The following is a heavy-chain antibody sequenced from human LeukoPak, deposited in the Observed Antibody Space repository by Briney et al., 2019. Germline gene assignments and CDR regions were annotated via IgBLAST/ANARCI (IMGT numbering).Heavy chain of an antibody. D-gene: IGHD3-10*01. Sequence: GGSLRLSCAASGFKFSSYGMSWVRQAPGKGLEWVANIKQDGSEKYYVDSVKGRFTIPRDNAKNSLYLQMNSLRAEDTAVYYCARDRDDYGSGSYYYYYYYMDVWGKGTTVTISS. J-gene: IGHJ6*03. CDR3: ARDRDDYGSGSYYYYYYYMDV. CDR1: GFKFSSYG. CDR2: IKQDGSEK. V-gene: IGHV3-7*01.